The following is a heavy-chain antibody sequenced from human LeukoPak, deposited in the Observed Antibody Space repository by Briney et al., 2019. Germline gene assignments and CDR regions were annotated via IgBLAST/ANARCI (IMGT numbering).Heavy chain of an antibody. V-gene: IGHV4-34*01. D-gene: IGHD3-10*01. CDR2: INHSGST. J-gene: IGHJ4*02. CDR3: ARGLSNYYGSGSYIDY. Sequence: SETLSLTCAVYGGSFRGYYWSWIRQPPGKGVEWSGEINHSGSTNYNPSLKSRVTISVDTSKNQFSLKLSSVTAADTAVYYCARGLSNYYGSGSYIDYWGQGTLVTVSS. CDR1: GGSFRGYY.